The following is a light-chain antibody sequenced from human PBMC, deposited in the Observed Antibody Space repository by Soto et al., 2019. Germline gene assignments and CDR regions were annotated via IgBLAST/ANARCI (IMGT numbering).Light chain of an antibody. CDR3: CSYAGSYSYA. Sequence: QSALTQPRSVSGSPGQSVTISCTGTSSAVGGFNSVSWYQQHPGKAPKLMIYDVNKRPSGVPDRFSGSKSGSTASLTISGLQAEDEADYYCCSYAGSYSYAFATGTKVTV. CDR1: SSAVGGFNS. J-gene: IGLJ1*01. V-gene: IGLV2-11*01. CDR2: DVN.